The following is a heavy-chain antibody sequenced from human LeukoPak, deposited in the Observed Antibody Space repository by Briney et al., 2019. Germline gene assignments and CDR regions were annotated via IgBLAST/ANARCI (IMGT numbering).Heavy chain of an antibody. J-gene: IGHJ6*03. CDR2: INHSGST. V-gene: IGHV4-34*01. Sequence: SETLSLTCAVYGGSFSGYYWSWIRQPPGKGLEWIGEINHSGSTNYNPPLKSRVTISVDTSKNQYSLKLSSVTAADTAVYYCARGRPEGSGWYRPYYYVDVWGKGTTVTVSS. CDR3: ARGRPEGSGWYRPYYYVDV. D-gene: IGHD6-19*01. CDR1: GGSFSGYY.